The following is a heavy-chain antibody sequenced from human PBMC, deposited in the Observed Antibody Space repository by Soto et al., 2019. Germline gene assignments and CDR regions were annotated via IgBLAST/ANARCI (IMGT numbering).Heavy chain of an antibody. CDR3: ARVLAGSGSYRPSYYYMDV. CDR1: GGSISSYY. D-gene: IGHD3-10*01. Sequence: SETLSLTCTVSGGSISSYYWSWIRQPPGKGLEWIGYIYYSGSTNYNPSLKSRVTISVDTSKNQFSLKLSSVTAADTAVYYCARVLAGSGSYRPSYYYMDVWGKGTTVTVSS. CDR2: IYYSGST. V-gene: IGHV4-59*01. J-gene: IGHJ6*03.